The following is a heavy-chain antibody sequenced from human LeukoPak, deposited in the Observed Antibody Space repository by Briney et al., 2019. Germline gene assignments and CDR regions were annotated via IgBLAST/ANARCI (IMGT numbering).Heavy chain of an antibody. V-gene: IGHV3-23*01. CDR1: AFSISSYA. D-gene: IGHD6-13*01. CDR3: AKRGYSSCWLSFFDS. CDR2: ISGSGGST. Sequence: GGSLRLSCAASAFSISSYAMSCVRQGPGKGLEWVSVISGSGGSTYYADSVKGLFTISRDNSKNTLYLQMNSLRAEDTAVYYCAKRGYSSCWLSFFDSWGQGTLVTVSS. J-gene: IGHJ4*02.